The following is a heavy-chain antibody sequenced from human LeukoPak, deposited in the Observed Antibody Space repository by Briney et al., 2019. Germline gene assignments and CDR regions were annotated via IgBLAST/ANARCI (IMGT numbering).Heavy chain of an antibody. V-gene: IGHV3-7*01. CDR1: GFTFSTYW. D-gene: IGHD1-1*01. CDR2: IKYGGSEK. Sequence: GGSLRLSCAVSGFTFSTYWMSWARQAPGKGLEWVANIKYGGSEKYYVDSVKGRFTISRDNAKNSLFLQMNSLRAEDSAMYYCTRNKRGDYWGQGTLVTVSS. J-gene: IGHJ4*02. CDR3: TRNKRGDY.